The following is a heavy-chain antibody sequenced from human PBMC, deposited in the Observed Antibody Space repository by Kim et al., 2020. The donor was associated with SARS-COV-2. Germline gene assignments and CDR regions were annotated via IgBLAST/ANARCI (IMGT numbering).Heavy chain of an antibody. V-gene: IGHV3-7*01. CDR2: IKQDGSEK. J-gene: IGHJ4*02. CDR1: GFTFSSDW. D-gene: IGHD4-17*01. Sequence: GGSLRLSCAASGFTFSSDWMSWVRQAPGKGREWVANIKQDGSEKYYVDSVKSRFTISRDNAKNSLYLQMNSLRAEDTAVYYCARRGYGDQNFDYWGQGTLVTVSS. CDR3: ARRGYGDQNFDY.